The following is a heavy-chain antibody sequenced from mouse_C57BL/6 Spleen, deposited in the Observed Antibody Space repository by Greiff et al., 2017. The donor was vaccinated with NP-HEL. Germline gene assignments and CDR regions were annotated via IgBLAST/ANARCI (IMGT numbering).Heavy chain of an antibody. CDR2: IYPSDSET. CDR1: GYTFTSYW. V-gene: IGHV1-61*01. J-gene: IGHJ2*01. D-gene: IGHD2-3*01. Sequence: QVQLQQPGAELVRPGSSVKLSCKASGYTFTSYWMDWVKQRPGQGLEWIGNIYPSDSETHYNQKFKDKATLTVDKSSSTAYMQLSSLTSEDSAVYYCARRDDGYYHFDYWGQGTTLTVSS. CDR3: ARRDDGYYHFDY.